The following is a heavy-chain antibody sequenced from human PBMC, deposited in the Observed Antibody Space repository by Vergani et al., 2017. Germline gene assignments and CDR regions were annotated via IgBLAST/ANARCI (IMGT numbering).Heavy chain of an antibody. CDR2: IHTGGST. CDR3: ARGSCLGGSCYKPLFDY. CDR1: GESIRSGSHY. V-gene: IGHV4-61*02. Sequence: QVKLQESGPGLLKPSQTLSLTCTVSGESIRSGSHYWSWIRQPAGKGPEWIGHIHTGGSTDLNPSFTSRVSISVDTSKSQFSLKLNSVTVADTAVYYCARGSCLGGSCYKPLFDYWGQGILVTVSS. J-gene: IGHJ4*02. D-gene: IGHD2-15*01.